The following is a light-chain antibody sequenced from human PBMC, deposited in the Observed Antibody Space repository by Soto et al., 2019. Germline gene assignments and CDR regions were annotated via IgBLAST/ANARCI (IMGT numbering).Light chain of an antibody. Sequence: EIVLTQSPGTLPLSPGERATLSCRPSQSVSSSYLAWYQQKPGQAPRLLIYGASTRATGVPARFSGSRSGPDFTLNINSLHSEDFAIYDCQPYNNWPLTFGGGTKVEIK. CDR2: GAS. J-gene: IGKJ4*01. CDR3: QPYNNWPLT. CDR1: QSVSSSY. V-gene: IGKV3-15*01.